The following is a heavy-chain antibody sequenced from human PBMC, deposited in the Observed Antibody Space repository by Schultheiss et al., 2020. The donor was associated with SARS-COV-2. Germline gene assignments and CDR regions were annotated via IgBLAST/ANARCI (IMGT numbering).Heavy chain of an antibody. V-gene: IGHV4-34*01. J-gene: IGHJ4*02. CDR1: GESFSVYC. D-gene: IGHD4-11*01. CDR2: VAHNGAT. Sequence: SETLSLTCAVYGESFSVYCWRWIRQTPGKGLECIGEVAHNGATHYNSALKSRVTISVDTSKNQFSLRLNSVTAADTAVYFCARRTIGTRASYDYWGQGTLVTVSS. CDR3: ARRTIGTRASYDY.